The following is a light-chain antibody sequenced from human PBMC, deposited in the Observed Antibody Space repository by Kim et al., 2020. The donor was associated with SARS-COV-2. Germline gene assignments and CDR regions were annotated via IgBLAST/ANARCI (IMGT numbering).Light chain of an antibody. CDR2: GAS. CDR1: QSVTSSY. V-gene: IGKV3-20*01. J-gene: IGKJ3*01. CDR3: QQYGNSPFT. Sequence: PGERATLSCRASQSVTSSYLAWYQQKPGQAPRLLIYGASSRATGIPDRFSGSGSGTDFTLTISRLKPEDFAVYYCQQYGNSPFTFGPGTKVDIK.